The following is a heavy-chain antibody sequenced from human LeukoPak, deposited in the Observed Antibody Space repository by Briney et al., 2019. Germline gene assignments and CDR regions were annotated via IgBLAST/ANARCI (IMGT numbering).Heavy chain of an antibody. CDR3: ARGFLSSWYDFDI. CDR1: GGSITNTNYY. Sequence: PSETLSLTCTVSGGSITNTNYYWGWLRQPPGRGLEWIGSILYTGSAYYNSSLKSRATISVDTSKNQFSLTLISVTAADTAVYYCARGFLSSWYDFDIWGQGTMVTVSS. V-gene: IGHV4-39*01. D-gene: IGHD6-13*01. CDR2: ILYTGSA. J-gene: IGHJ3*02.